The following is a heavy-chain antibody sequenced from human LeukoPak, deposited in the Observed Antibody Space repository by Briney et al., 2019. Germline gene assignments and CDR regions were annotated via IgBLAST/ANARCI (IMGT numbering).Heavy chain of an antibody. CDR1: GFSFSDHY. D-gene: IGHD3-22*01. CDR2: TRNKASSYTT. Sequence: GGSLRLSCAASGFSFSDHYMDWVRQAPGKGLEWVGCTRNKASSYTTEYAASVKGRFIISRDDSKNSLYLQMNSLKTEDTAVYYCARGPKFSTYYYDSSGYYFDYWGQGTLVTVSS. V-gene: IGHV3-72*01. CDR3: ARGPKFSTYYYDSSGYYFDY. J-gene: IGHJ4*01.